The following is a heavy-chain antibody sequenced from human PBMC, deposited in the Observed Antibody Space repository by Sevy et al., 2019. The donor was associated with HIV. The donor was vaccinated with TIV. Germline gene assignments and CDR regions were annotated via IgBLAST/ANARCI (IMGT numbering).Heavy chain of an antibody. CDR2: IKQDGSGK. D-gene: IGHD6-6*01. Sequence: GGSLRLYCAASGFTFSTYWMNWVRQAPGKGLEWVANIKQDGSGKSYVDSVKGRFTISRDNARNSLFLELNSLKVEDTAVYYCATDLFSSSSADVFDIWGQGTMVTVSS. V-gene: IGHV3-7*01. CDR3: ATDLFSSSSADVFDI. CDR1: GFTFSTYW. J-gene: IGHJ3*02.